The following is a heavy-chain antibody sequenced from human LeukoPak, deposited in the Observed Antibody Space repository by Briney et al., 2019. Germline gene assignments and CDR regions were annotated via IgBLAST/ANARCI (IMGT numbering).Heavy chain of an antibody. CDR1: GFTFSRFT. D-gene: IGHD3-10*01. Sequence: GGSLRLSCAAPGFTFSRFTMSWVRQAPGKGLEWVSGIYGSGGSIFYADSVKGRFTISRDNSKNTLYLQMNSLRAEDTAVYYCARDHRGVRDYFDYWGQGTLVTVSS. V-gene: IGHV3-23*01. CDR2: IYGSGGSI. J-gene: IGHJ4*02. CDR3: ARDHRGVRDYFDY.